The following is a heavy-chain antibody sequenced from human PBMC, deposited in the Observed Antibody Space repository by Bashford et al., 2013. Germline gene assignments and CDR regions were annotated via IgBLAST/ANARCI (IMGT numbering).Heavy chain of an antibody. CDR1: GGTFKTYV. J-gene: IGHJ4*02. V-gene: IGHV1-69*06. CDR2: TTPMFGTT. CDR3: ATVAYCSGGTCSFYFDH. Sequence: SVKVSCKASGGTFKTYVFTWVRQAPGQGLEWMGGTTPMFGTTHHAQKFQGRVTMTEDTSTNTAYMQLSSLRFEDTAVYYCATVAYCSGGTCSFYFDHWGQGTLVTVSS. D-gene: IGHD2-15*01.